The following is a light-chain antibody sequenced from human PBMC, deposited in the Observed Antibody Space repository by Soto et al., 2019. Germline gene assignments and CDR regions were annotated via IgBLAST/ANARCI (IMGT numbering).Light chain of an antibody. J-gene: IGLJ1*01. CDR3: GSSAPSRTFV. Sequence: QSALTQPASVSGSPGQSITISCTGSSSAVGSYRFVSWYPHHPGKVPKLIIYEGGKRPSGVSNRFSGSEPGNPASLTISGLQAEDEAAYYCGSSAPSRTFVFGTGTKLTVL. CDR2: EGG. CDR1: SSAVGSYRF. V-gene: IGLV2-23*01.